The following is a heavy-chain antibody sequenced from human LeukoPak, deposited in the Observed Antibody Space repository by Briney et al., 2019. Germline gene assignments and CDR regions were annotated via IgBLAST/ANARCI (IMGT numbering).Heavy chain of an antibody. Sequence: GSLRLSCAASGFTFSSYAMSWIRQPPGKGLEWIGEINHSGSTNYNPSLKSRVTISVDTSKNQFSLKLSSVTAADTAVYYCASGSGAFDYWGQGTLVTVSS. D-gene: IGHD7-27*01. CDR3: ASGSGAFDY. CDR1: GFTFSSYA. CDR2: INHSGST. V-gene: IGHV4-34*01. J-gene: IGHJ4*02.